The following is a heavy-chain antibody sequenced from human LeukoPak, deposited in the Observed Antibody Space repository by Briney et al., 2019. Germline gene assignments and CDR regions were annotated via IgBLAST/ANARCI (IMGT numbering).Heavy chain of an antibody. CDR3: ARLGYSYGYHFDY. CDR1: GGSISSSSYY. J-gene: IGHJ4*02. V-gene: IGHV4-39*01. D-gene: IGHD5-18*01. CDR2: IYYSGST. Sequence: SETLSLTCTVSGGSISSSSYYWGWIRQPPGKGLEWIGSIYYSGSTYYNPSLKSRVTISVGTSKNQFSLKLSSVTAADTAVYYCARLGYSYGYHFDYWGQGTLVTVSS.